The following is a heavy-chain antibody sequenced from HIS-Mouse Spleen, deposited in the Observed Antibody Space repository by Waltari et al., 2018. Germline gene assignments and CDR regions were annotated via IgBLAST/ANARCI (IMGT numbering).Heavy chain of an antibody. Sequence: QLQLQESGPGLVKPSETLSLTCTVPGGSISSSSYYWGWIRQPPGKGLELIGSIYYSGSTSSTPALKSRVTISVDTSKNQFSLKLSSVTAADTAVYYCAREIPYSSSWYDWYFDLWGRGTLVTVSS. J-gene: IGHJ2*01. V-gene: IGHV4-39*07. CDR3: AREIPYSSSWYDWYFDL. D-gene: IGHD6-13*01. CDR1: GGSISSSSYY. CDR2: IYYSGST.